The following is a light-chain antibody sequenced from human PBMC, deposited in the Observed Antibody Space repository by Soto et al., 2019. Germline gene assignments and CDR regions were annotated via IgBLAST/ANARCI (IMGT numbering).Light chain of an antibody. CDR1: QSVSSN. Sequence: EIVMTQSPATLSVSPGERATLSCWASQSVSSNLAWYQQKPVQAPRLLIYDVSTRATGIPTRFSGSGSGTEFTLTISSLQSEDFAAYYCQQYNNWPLTFGGGTKVDIK. J-gene: IGKJ4*01. CDR3: QQYNNWPLT. V-gene: IGKV3D-15*01. CDR2: DVS.